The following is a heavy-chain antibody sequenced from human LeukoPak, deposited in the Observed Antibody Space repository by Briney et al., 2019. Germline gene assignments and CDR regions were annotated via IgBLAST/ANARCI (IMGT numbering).Heavy chain of an antibody. CDR2: ISASGVMT. J-gene: IGHJ5*02. Sequence: PGGSLRLSCAASGFTFNNYAMTWVRQAPGKGLEWVSSISASGVMTYYADSVKGRITVSRDNSKNTLYLQMNSLRAEDTAVYYCARDQGPYVDTAMVTWFDPWGQGTLVTVSS. CDR1: GFTFNNYA. V-gene: IGHV3-23*01. D-gene: IGHD5-18*01. CDR3: ARDQGPYVDTAMVTWFDP.